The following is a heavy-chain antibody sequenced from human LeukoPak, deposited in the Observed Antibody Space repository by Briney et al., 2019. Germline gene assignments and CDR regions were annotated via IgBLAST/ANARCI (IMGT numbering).Heavy chain of an antibody. CDR2: MNPNSGNT. CDR1: GYTFTSYD. Sequence: ASVKVSCKASGYTFTSYDINWVRQATGQGLEWMGWMNPNSGNTGYAQKLQGRVTMTTDTSTSTAYMELRSLRSDDTAVYYCARDHLSDRGRQYQLGYYYYGMDVWGQGTTVTVSS. D-gene: IGHD2-2*01. CDR3: ARDHLSDRGRQYQLGYYYYGMDV. V-gene: IGHV1-8*02. J-gene: IGHJ6*02.